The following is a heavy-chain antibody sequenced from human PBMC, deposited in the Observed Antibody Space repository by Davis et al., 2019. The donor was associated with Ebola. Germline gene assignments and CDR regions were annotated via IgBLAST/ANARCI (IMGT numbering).Heavy chain of an antibody. J-gene: IGHJ2*01. CDR3: AKEIKPYWYFDL. Sequence: HTGGSLRLSCAASGFTFSNYWIHWVRLAPGKGPVWVSRINTDGTTTTYADSVKGRFTISRDNSKNSLYLQMNSLRTDDTAFYYCAKEIKPYWYFDLWGRGTLVTVSS. CDR1: GFTFSNYW. CDR2: INTDGTTT. V-gene: IGHV3-74*01.